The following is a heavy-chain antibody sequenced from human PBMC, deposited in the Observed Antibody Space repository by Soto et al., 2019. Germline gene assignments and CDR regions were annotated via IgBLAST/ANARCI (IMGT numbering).Heavy chain of an antibody. V-gene: IGHV1-69*01. J-gene: IGHJ6*02. CDR3: ARPRITMIVVGGMDV. CDR1: GGTFSSYA. Sequence: APVKVSCKASGGTFSSYAISWVRQAPGQGLEWMGGIIPIFGTANYAQKFQGRVTITADESTSTAYMELSSLRSEDTAVYYCARPRITMIVVGGMDVWGQGTTVTVSS. D-gene: IGHD3-22*01. CDR2: IIPIFGTA.